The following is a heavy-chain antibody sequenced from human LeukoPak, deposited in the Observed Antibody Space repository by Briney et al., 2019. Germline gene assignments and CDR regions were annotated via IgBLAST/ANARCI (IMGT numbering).Heavy chain of an antibody. D-gene: IGHD3-10*01. V-gene: IGHV1-69*04. J-gene: IGHJ6*02. CDR2: IIPILGIA. Sequence: ASVKVSCKASGGTFSSYAISWVRQAPGQGLEWMGRIIPILGIANHAQKFRGRVTITADKSTSTAYMEPSSLRSEDTAVYYCARDRGFGELLFYYYYGMDVWGQGTTVTVSS. CDR1: GGTFSSYA. CDR3: ARDRGFGELLFYYYYGMDV.